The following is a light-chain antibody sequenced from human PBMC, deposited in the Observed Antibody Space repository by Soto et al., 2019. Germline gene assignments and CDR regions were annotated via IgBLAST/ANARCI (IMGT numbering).Light chain of an antibody. J-gene: IGKJ1*01. CDR2: GAS. CDR1: QPISSNY. CDR3: QLYGSSPKT. Sequence: EIVLTQSPGTLSLSPGERATLSCRATQPISSNYLAWYQQKPGQAPKLLIHGASTRATGIPDRFSGSGSGTDFTLTISRLEPEDVAVYYCQLYGSSPKTFGQGTKVDIK. V-gene: IGKV3-20*01.